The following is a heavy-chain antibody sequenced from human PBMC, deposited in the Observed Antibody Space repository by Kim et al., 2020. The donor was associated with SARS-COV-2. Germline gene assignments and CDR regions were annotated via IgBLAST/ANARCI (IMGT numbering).Heavy chain of an antibody. CDR2: ISFDGGNE. CDR1: GFSFNNYG. J-gene: IGHJ4*02. V-gene: IGHV3-30*18. CDR3: AKDSRNYYDTSGFLGIMGD. Sequence: GSLRLSCAASGFSFNNYGMHWVRQAPGKGLEWVAFISFDGGNEYYVDSVRGRFNISRDNSKNMVFVQMNSLRAEDTAVYYCAKDSRNYYDTSGFLGIMGDWRQGTLVTVSS. D-gene: IGHD3-22*01.